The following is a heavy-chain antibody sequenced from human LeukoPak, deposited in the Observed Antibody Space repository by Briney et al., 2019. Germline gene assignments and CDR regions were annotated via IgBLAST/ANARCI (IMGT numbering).Heavy chain of an antibody. CDR2: ITGSGVST. D-gene: IGHD5-18*01. Sequence: GGSLRLSCAASGFTFSSYAISWVRQAPGKGLEWVSAITGSGVSTHYADSVKGRFTISRDNSKDSLYLQMSSLRAEGTAVYYCAKDSGYTYGLSPYYFDCWGQGTLVTVSA. J-gene: IGHJ4*02. CDR3: AKDSGYTYGLSPYYFDC. V-gene: IGHV3-23*01. CDR1: GFTFSSYA.